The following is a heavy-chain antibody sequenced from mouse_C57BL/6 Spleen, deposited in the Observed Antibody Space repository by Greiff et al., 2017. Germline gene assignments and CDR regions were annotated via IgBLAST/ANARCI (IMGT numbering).Heavy chain of an antibody. CDR2: IRWKADNYAT. Sequence: EVKVVESGGGLVQPGGSMKISCVASGFTFSNYWLNWVRQSPEKGLEWVAQIRWKADNYATHYAESVKGRFTISRDDSKSSVYLQMNNLRAEDTGIYYCTRWPSCDYWGQGTTLTVSS. V-gene: IGHV6-3*01. J-gene: IGHJ2*01. CDR1: GFTFSNYW. CDR3: TRWPSCDY. D-gene: IGHD1-1*01.